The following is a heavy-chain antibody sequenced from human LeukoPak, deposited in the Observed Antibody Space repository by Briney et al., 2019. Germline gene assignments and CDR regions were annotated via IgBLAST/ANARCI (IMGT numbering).Heavy chain of an antibody. CDR1: GFTFSSYG. J-gene: IGHJ5*02. V-gene: IGHV3-30*02. D-gene: IGHD3-9*01. CDR3: AKDVPYYDILTGYRDYNWFDP. CDR2: IRYDGSNK. Sequence: GGSLRLSCAASGFTFSSYGMHWVRQAPGKGLEWVAFIRYDGSNKYYADSVKGRFTISRDNSKNTLYLQMNSLRAEDTAVYYCAKDVPYYDILTGYRDYNWFDPWGQGTLVTVSS.